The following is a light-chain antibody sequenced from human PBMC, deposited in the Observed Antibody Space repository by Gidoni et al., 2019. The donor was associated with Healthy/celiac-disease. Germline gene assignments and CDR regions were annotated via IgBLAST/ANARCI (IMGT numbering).Light chain of an antibody. J-gene: IGKJ1*01. CDR3: QQFNSYPRT. CDR1: QGISSD. V-gene: IGKV1-9*01. CDR2: AAS. Sequence: DIQLTQSPSFLSASVGDRVTITCRASQGISSDLAWYQQKPGRTPKLLIYAASTLQSGVPSKFSGSGAGTEFTLTISSLQPEDSATYYCQQFNSYPRTFGQGTKVEVK.